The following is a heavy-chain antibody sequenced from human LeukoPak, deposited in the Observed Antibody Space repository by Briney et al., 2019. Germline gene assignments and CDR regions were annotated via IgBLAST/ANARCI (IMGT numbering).Heavy chain of an antibody. CDR3: ARDAPYCGGDCYSTTLFDY. D-gene: IGHD2-21*02. CDR2: INAGNGNT. CDR1: GYTFTSYA. V-gene: IGHV1-3*01. Sequence: ASVKVSCKASGYTFTSYAMHWVRQAPGQRLEWMGWINAGNGNTKYLQKFQGRVTITRDTSASTAYMELSSLRSEDTAVYYCARDAPYCGGDCYSTTLFDYWGQGTLVTVSS. J-gene: IGHJ4*02.